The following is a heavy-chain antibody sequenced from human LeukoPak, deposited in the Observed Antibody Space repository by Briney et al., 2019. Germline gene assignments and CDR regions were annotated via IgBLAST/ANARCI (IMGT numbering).Heavy chain of an antibody. CDR3: ARRDPMRLGYFDY. CDR1: GFTFSSYW. CDR2: IKQDGSEK. Sequence: GGSLRLSCAASGFTFSSYWMSWVRQAPGKGLEGVANIKQDGSEKYYVDSVKGRFTISRDNAKNSLYLQMNSLRAEDTAVYYCARRDPMRLGYFDYWGQGTLVTVSS. D-gene: IGHD7-27*01. J-gene: IGHJ4*02. V-gene: IGHV3-7*05.